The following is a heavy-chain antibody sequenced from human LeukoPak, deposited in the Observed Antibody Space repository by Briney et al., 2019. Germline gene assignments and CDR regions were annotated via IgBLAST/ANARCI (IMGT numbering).Heavy chain of an antibody. CDR2: ITGSGGNT. Sequence: PGASLRLSCAASGFTFSNYAMSWVRQALGKGLEWVSAITGSGGNTYYADSVKGRFTISRDNSKNTVFLQMNSLRAEDTAVYYYAKWGDYDVFTGYYVSDYWGQGTMVTVSS. CDR1: GFTFSNYA. J-gene: IGHJ4*02. CDR3: AKWGDYDVFTGYYVSDY. D-gene: IGHD3-9*01. V-gene: IGHV3-23*01.